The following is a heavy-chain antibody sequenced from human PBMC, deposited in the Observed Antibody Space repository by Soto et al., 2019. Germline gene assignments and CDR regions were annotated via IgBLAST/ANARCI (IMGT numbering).Heavy chain of an antibody. V-gene: IGHV4-30-4*08. CDR1: GGSISGDYY. Sequence: PSETLSLTCSVSGGSISGDYYWSWIRQSPEKGLEWIGYIYYSGSSYSNPALQSRLSMSLDTSKNQFSLKLRSVTAADTAVYYCAGGGARWPGYSDARGKGALVTVSS. CDR2: IYYSGSS. J-gene: IGHJ4*02. D-gene: IGHD3-16*01. CDR3: AGGGARWPGYSDA.